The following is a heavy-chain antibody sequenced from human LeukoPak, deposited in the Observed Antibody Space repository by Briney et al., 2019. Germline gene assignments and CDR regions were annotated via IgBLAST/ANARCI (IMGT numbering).Heavy chain of an antibody. D-gene: IGHD3-22*01. V-gene: IGHV3-30*18. CDR3: AKDGNYYDSSGYYYYFDY. Sequence: GGPLRLSCAASGFTFSSYGMHWVRQAPGKGLEWVVVISYDGSNKYYADSVKGRFTISRDNSKNTLYLQMNSLRAEDTAVYYCAKDGNYYDSSGYYYYFDYWGQGTLVTVSS. CDR2: ISYDGSNK. CDR1: GFTFSSYG. J-gene: IGHJ4*02.